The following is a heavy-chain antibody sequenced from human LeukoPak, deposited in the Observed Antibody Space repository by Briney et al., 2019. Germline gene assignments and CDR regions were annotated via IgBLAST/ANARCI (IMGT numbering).Heavy chain of an antibody. V-gene: IGHV3-7*01. CDR2: IKQDGSEK. J-gene: IGHJ4*02. Sequence: GGSLRLSCAASGFTFSSYWMSWVRQAPGKGLEWVANIKQDGSEKYYVDSVKGRFTISRDNAKDSLYLQMNSLRAEDTAVYYCVRDGGVSGYDLLDYWGQGTLVTVSS. CDR3: VRDGGVSGYDLLDY. D-gene: IGHD5-12*01. CDR1: GFTFSSYW.